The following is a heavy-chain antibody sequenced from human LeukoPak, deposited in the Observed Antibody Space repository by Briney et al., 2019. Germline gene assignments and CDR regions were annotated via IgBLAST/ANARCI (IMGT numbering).Heavy chain of an antibody. D-gene: IGHD5-12*01. V-gene: IGHV3-7*01. CDR1: GFTFSSYW. Sequence: GGSLRLSCAASGFTFSSYWMSWIRQAPGKGLEWVANIKQDGSEKYYVDSVKGRFTISRDNAKNSLYLQMNSLRAVDTAVYYCARDAPIDGEPYYYGMDVWGQGTTVTVSS. CDR3: ARDAPIDGEPYYYGMDV. J-gene: IGHJ6*02. CDR2: IKQDGSEK.